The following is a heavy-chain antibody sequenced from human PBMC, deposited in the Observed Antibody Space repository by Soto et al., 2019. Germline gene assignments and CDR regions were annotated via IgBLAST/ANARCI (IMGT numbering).Heavy chain of an antibody. CDR2: TSYDGNNK. CDR3: ARWGTTGGFDL. CDR1: GFRFKSFV. V-gene: IGHV3-30*19. D-gene: IGHD3-16*01. J-gene: IGHJ4*02. Sequence: QVQLVESGGGVVQPGTSLRLSCAASGFRFKSFVMHWVRQAPGKGLECVAFTSYDGNNKDYGDSVKGRSTVSRDNSQNTLHLQMDLLRPEDTALYYCARWGTTGGFDLWGQGTLVSVSS.